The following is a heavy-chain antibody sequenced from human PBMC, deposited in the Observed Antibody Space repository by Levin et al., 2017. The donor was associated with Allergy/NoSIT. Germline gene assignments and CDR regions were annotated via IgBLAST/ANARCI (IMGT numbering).Heavy chain of an antibody. V-gene: IGHV1-24*01. CDR1: GYTLTELS. J-gene: IGHJ6*02. CDR3: ATDTLGAMIGNYYYGMDV. Sequence: EASVKVSCKVSGYTLTELSMHWVRQAPGKGLEWMGGFDPEDGETIYAQKFQGRVTMTEDTSTDTAYMELSSLRSEDTAVYYCATDTLGAMIGNYYYGMDVWGQGTTVTVSS. D-gene: IGHD3-22*01. CDR2: FDPEDGET.